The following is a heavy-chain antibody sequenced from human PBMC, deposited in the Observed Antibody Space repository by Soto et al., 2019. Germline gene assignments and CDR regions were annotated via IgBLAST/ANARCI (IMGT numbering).Heavy chain of an antibody. CDR2: IYPGDSDA. CDR1: GYSFTTYW. D-gene: IGHD2-15*01. Sequence: GASLKISCKGSGYSFTTYWIAWVRQMPGRGLEWMGIIYPGDSDARYSPSFQGQVTISADTALSTTYLQWDTLKPSDTAIYFCASDSHCDGGNCPMGGFDMWSQGTMVTVSS. J-gene: IGHJ3*02. CDR3: ASDSHCDGGNCPMGGFDM. V-gene: IGHV5-51*01.